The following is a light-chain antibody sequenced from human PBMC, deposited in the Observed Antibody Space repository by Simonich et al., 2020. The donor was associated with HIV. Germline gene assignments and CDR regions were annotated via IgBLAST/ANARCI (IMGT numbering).Light chain of an antibody. CDR1: QSVLYSSNNKSY. CDR2: WAS. V-gene: IGKV4-1*01. Sequence: DIVMTQSPDSLAVSLGERATINCKSSQSVLYSSNNKSYLALYQQKPGQPPKWLIDWASTRESGVPDRFSGSGSGTDFTLTISSLQAEDVALYYCQQYYSTPLTFGQGTKLEIK. J-gene: IGKJ2*01. CDR3: QQYYSTPLT.